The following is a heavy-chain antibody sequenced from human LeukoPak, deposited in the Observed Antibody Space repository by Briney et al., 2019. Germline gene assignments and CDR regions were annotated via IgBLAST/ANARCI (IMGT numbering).Heavy chain of an antibody. J-gene: IGHJ4*02. D-gene: IGHD6-13*01. CDR3: AREGRGVPGAIAAVKGFDY. V-gene: IGHV1-46*01. CDR1: GYTFTSYY. Sequence: ASVKVSCKASGYTFTSYYMHWVRQAPGQGLEWMGIINPSGGSTSYARKFQGRVTMTRDMSTSTVYMELSSLRSEDTAIYYCAREGRGVPGAIAAVKGFDYWGQGTLVTVSS. CDR2: INPSGGST.